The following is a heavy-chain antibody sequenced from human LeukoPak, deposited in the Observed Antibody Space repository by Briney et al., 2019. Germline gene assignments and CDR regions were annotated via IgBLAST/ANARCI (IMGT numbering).Heavy chain of an antibody. CDR3: ARFRAAAAPYDAFDM. Sequence: SETLSLTCTVSGGSISSYYWSWIRHPPGKGLEWIGYIYYSGSTNYNPSLKSRVTMSVDTSKKQFSLKVNSVTAAETAVYYCARFRAAAAPYDAFDMWGQGTMVTVSS. J-gene: IGHJ3*02. CDR2: IYYSGST. CDR1: GGSISSYY. D-gene: IGHD6-13*01. V-gene: IGHV4-59*01.